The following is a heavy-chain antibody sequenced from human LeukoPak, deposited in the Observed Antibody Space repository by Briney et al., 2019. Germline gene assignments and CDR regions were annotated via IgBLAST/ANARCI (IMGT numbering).Heavy chain of an antibody. J-gene: IGHJ4*02. CDR1: GGSISSYY. Sequence: SETLSLTCTVSGGSISSYYWSWIRQPPGKGLEWIGYIYYSGSTNYNPSLKSRVTISVDTSKNQFSLKLSSVTAADTAVYYCAKVCGSSCYYPEYWGQGTLVTVSS. V-gene: IGHV4-59*01. D-gene: IGHD2-2*01. CDR3: AKVCGSSCYYPEY. CDR2: IYYSGST.